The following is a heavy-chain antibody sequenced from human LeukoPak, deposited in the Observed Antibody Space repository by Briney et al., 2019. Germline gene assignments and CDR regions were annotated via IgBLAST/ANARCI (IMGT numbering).Heavy chain of an antibody. Sequence: ASVKVSCKASGYTFTGYYMHWVRQAPGQGLEWMGWINPNSGGTNYAQKFQGRVTMTRDTSISTAYMELSRLRSDDTAVYYCARDLPRIAAAGTLEGDWFDPWGQGTLVTVSS. D-gene: IGHD6-13*01. J-gene: IGHJ5*02. V-gene: IGHV1-2*02. CDR1: GYTFTGYY. CDR2: INPNSGGT. CDR3: ARDLPRIAAAGTLEGDWFDP.